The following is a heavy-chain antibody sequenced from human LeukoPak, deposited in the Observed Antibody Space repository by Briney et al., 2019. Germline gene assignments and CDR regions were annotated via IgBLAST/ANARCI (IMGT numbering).Heavy chain of an antibody. CDR3: ARGQDIVVVPAAIGAGSYYMDV. CDR2: TYDSGST. V-gene: IGHV4-4*02. CDR1: GGSISSSNW. D-gene: IGHD2-2*01. Sequence: NPSGTLSLTCAVSGGSISSSNWWSWVRQPPGKGLEWIGETYDSGSTKYNPSLKSRVTISVDKSKNQFSLKLSSVTAADTAVYYCARGQDIVVVPAAIGAGSYYMDVWGKGTTATVSS. J-gene: IGHJ6*03.